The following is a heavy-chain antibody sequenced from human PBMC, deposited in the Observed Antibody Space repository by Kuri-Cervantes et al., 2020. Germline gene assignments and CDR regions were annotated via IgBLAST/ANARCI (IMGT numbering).Heavy chain of an antibody. Sequence: SETLSLTCTVSAGSIRSYYWGWVRQPPGKGLEYLGNIYSSGSTNYSPSLKSRVTLSVDTSKNQFSLKLTAVTAADTAMYYCARFTDYGDYGAPDYWGQGTLVTVSS. CDR3: ARFTDYGDYGAPDY. CDR1: AGSIRSYY. V-gene: IGHV4-59*01. D-gene: IGHD4-17*01. J-gene: IGHJ4*02. CDR2: IYSSGST.